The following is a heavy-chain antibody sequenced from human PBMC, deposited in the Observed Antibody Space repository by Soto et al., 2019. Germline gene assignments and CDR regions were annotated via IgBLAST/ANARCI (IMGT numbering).Heavy chain of an antibody. J-gene: IGHJ4*02. Sequence: QPGGSLRLSCAASGFTFSSYWMNWVRQAPGKGLEWVALIGKDGSEISYVDSVKGRFTISRDNAKNSLYLQMNSPRAEDTAVYYCAGGLGWLIDYWGRGTLVTVSS. CDR2: IGKDGSEI. CDR1: GFTFSSYW. V-gene: IGHV3-7*03. CDR3: AGGLGWLIDY. D-gene: IGHD3-9*01.